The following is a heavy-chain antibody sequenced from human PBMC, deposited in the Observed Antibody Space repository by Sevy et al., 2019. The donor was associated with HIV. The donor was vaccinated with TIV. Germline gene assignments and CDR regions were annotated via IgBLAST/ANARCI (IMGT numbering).Heavy chain of an antibody. CDR2: IKQDGNEK. V-gene: IGHV3-7*01. Sequence: GGSLRLSCAASGFAFSNYWMNWVRQVPGKGLEWVANIKQDGNEKDYLDAVKGRFTISRDSAKNSLYLKMNSLRAEDTAVYFCARGRQYYDFWSGPYRGYFDYWGQGTLVTVSS. J-gene: IGHJ4*02. D-gene: IGHD3-3*01. CDR3: ARGRQYYDFWSGPYRGYFDY. CDR1: GFAFSNYW.